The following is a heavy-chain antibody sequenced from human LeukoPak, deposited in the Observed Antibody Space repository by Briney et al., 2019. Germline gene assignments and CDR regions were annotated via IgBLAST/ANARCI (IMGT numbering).Heavy chain of an antibody. V-gene: IGHV4-59*01. J-gene: IGHJ3*02. D-gene: IGHD3-10*01. Sequence: SETLSLTCTVSGCSISSYYWSWIRQPPGKGLEWIGYIYYSGSTNYNPSLKSRVTISVDTSKNQFSLKLSSVTAADTAVYYCASFGSGSYRACDIWGQGTMVTVSS. CDR3: ASFGSGSYRACDI. CDR2: IYYSGST. CDR1: GCSISSYY.